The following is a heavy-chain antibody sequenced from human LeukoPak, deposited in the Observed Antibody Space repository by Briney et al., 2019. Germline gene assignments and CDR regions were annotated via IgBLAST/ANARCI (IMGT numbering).Heavy chain of an antibody. CDR3: AKDLNDGYGFIDF. Sequence: PGGSLRLSCAASGFTFSSYAMTWVRQAPGKGLEWVSTLSDSGGSTYYADSVKGRFTISRDNSKNTLYLQMNSLRAEDTAVYYCAKDLNDGYGFIDFWGQGTVVSVSS. CDR2: LSDSGGST. J-gene: IGHJ4*02. D-gene: IGHD5-24*01. CDR1: GFTFSSYA. V-gene: IGHV3-23*01.